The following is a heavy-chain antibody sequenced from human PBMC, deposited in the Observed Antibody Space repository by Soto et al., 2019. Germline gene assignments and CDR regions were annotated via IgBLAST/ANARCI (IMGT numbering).Heavy chain of an antibody. Sequence: GGSLRLSCAASGFTFSSYAMSWVRQAPGKGLEWVSAISGSGGSTYYADSVKGRFTISRDNSKNTLYLQMNSLRAEDTAVYYCAKAIDCSGGSCYSRVPPYGMDVWGQGTTVTVSS. J-gene: IGHJ6*02. D-gene: IGHD2-15*01. CDR1: GFTFSSYA. CDR3: AKAIDCSGGSCYSRVPPYGMDV. CDR2: ISGSGGST. V-gene: IGHV3-23*01.